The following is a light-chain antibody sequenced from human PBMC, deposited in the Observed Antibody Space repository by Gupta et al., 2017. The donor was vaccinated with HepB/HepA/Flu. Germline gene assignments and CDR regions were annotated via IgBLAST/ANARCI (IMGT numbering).Light chain of an antibody. Sequence: EIVLTHSPATLSLSPGERATLSCRASQSVSSYLAWYQQKPGQAPRLLIYGASNRATSIPARFSGSASGTDFTLTISSLEPEDFAVYYCQQSYSWPRTFGQGTKLEIK. CDR3: QQSYSWPRT. J-gene: IGKJ2*01. CDR2: GAS. CDR1: QSVSSY. V-gene: IGKV3-11*01.